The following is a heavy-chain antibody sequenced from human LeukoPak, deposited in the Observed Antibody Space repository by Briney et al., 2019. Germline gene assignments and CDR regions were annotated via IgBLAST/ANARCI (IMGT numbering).Heavy chain of an antibody. CDR1: GFTFSSYG. CDR3: AKEGTAQISTWYDN. CDR2: ISYEGRTM. J-gene: IGHJ4*02. Sequence: PGGSLRLSCAASGFTFSSYGMHWVRQAPGKGLEWLAVISYEGRTMYYADSVKGRFTISRDNSRNTLFLQMNSLSPDDTAVYYCAKEGTAQISTWYDNWGQGTLVAVSS. D-gene: IGHD2-2*01. V-gene: IGHV3-30*18.